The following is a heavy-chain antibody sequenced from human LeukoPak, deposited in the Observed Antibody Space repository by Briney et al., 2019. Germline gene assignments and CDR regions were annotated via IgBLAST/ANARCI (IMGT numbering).Heavy chain of an antibody. CDR1: GGTFSSYA. D-gene: IGHD3-3*01. J-gene: IGHJ4*02. V-gene: IGHV1-69*04. Sequence: ASVKVSCKASGGTFSSYAISWVRQAPGQGLEWMGRIIPILGIANYAQKLQGRVTMTTDTSTSTAYMELRSLRSDDTAVYYCARDLTIFGVVYAGFWGQGTLVTVSS. CDR3: ARDLTIFGVVYAGF. CDR2: IIPILGIA.